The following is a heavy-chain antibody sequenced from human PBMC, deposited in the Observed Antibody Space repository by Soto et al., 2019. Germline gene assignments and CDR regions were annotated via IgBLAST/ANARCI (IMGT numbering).Heavy chain of an antibody. D-gene: IGHD3-9*01. CDR3: ARHDWADWYFDL. V-gene: IGHV4-39*01. CDR2: IYYSGST. CDR1: GGSISSSSYY. Sequence: PSETLSLICTVSGGSISSSSYYWGWIRQPPGKGLEWIGSIYYSGSTYYNPSLKSRVTISVDTSKNQFSLKLSSVTAADTAVYYCARHDWADWYFDLWGRGTLVTVSS. J-gene: IGHJ2*01.